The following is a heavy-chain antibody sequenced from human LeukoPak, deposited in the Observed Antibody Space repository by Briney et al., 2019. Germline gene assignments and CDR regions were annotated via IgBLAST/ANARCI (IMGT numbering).Heavy chain of an antibody. CDR1: GGTFSSYA. CDR2: IIPIFGTA. J-gene: IGHJ4*02. V-gene: IGHV1-69*05. CDR3: ARLSYDFWSGYSG. D-gene: IGHD3-3*01. Sequence: SVKVSCKASGGTFSSYAISWVRQAPGQGLEWMGGIIPIFGTANYAQRFQGRVTITTDESTSTAYMELSSLRSEDTAVYYCARLSYDFWSGYSGWGQGTLVTVSS.